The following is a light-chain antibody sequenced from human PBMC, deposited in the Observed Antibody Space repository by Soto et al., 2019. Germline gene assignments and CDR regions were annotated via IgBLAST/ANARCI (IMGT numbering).Light chain of an antibody. V-gene: IGLV1-44*01. CDR1: NSNIGSNT. Sequence: QSVLTQPPSASGTPGQRVTISCSGSNSNIGSNTVNWYQQFPGTAPRFLIYGNDLRPSGVPDRFSASKSGTSAPLAISGLQSEDEADYYCAVWDDSLRGRVFGGGTQLTVL. CDR3: AVWDDSLRGRV. J-gene: IGLJ2*01. CDR2: GND.